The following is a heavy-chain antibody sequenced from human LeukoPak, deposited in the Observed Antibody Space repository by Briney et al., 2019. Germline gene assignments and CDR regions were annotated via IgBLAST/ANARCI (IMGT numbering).Heavy chain of an antibody. V-gene: IGHV1-18*01. Sequence: GASVKVSCKASGGTFSSYAISWVRQAPGQGLEWMGWISAYNGNTNYAQKLQGRVTMTTDTSTSTAYMELRSLRSDDTAVYYCARDPPPPYSGSYLAWGQGTLVTVSS. CDR2: ISAYNGNT. CDR3: ARDPPPPYSGSYLA. J-gene: IGHJ5*02. CDR1: GGTFSSYA. D-gene: IGHD1-26*01.